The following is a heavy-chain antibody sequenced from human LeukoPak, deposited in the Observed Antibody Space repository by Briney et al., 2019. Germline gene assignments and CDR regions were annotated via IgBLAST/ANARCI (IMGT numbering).Heavy chain of an antibody. Sequence: GASVKVSCKASGYTFTSYAMNWVRQASGQGHEWMGWVNTNTGNPTYAQGFTGRFVFSLDTSVSTAYLQISSLKTEDTAVYYCARDRTLFDYWGQGTLVTVSS. CDR2: VNTNTGNP. V-gene: IGHV7-4-1*02. CDR1: GYTFTSYA. D-gene: IGHD1-14*01. J-gene: IGHJ4*02. CDR3: ARDRTLFDY.